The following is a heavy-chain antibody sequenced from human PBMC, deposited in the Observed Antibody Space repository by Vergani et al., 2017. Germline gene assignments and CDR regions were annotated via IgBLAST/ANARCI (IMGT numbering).Heavy chain of an antibody. V-gene: IGHV1-8*01. D-gene: IGHD2-2*01. CDR1: GYTFTSYD. Sequence: QVQLVQSGAEVKKPGASVKVSCKASGYTFTSYDITWVRQATGQGLEWMGWMNPNSGNTGYAQTFQGRVTMSRNTSISTAYMELSSLRSEDTSLYYCAKGYCSSTSCFLFYYWDQGTLVTVSS. CDR3: AKGYCSSTSCFLFYY. J-gene: IGHJ4*02. CDR2: MNPNSGNT.